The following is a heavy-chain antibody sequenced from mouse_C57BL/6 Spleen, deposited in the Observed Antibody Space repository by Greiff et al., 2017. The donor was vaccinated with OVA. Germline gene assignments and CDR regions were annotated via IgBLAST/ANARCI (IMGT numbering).Heavy chain of an antibody. CDR3: ARSNYSNYWFAY. J-gene: IGHJ3*01. CDR1: GYSFTGYY. Sequence: VQLQQSGPELVKPGASVKISCKASGYSFTGYYMNWVKQSPEKSLEWIGEINPSTGGTTYNQKFKAKATLTVDKSSSTAYMQLKSLTSEDSAVYYCARSNYSNYWFAYWGQGTLVTVSA. V-gene: IGHV1-42*01. CDR2: INPSTGGT. D-gene: IGHD2-5*01.